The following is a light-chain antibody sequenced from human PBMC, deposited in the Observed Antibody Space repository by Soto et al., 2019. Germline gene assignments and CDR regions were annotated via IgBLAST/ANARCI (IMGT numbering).Light chain of an antibody. CDR1: SSDVGNNNY. J-gene: IGLJ1*01. CDR2: DVT. V-gene: IGLV2-14*01. Sequence: QSVRTQPASVSGSPGQSLTISCTGTSSDVGNNNYVSWYQQNPGKAPKVMICDVTNRPSGVSNRFSGSKSGNTASLTISGLQAEDEADYYCSSFTGSSYVFGTGTKVTVL. CDR3: SSFTGSSYV.